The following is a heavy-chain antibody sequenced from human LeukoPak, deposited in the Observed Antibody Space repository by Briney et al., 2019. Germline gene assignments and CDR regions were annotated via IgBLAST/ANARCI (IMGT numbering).Heavy chain of an antibody. CDR3: ASVDCSGGSCYSFIPFDY. D-gene: IGHD2-15*01. J-gene: IGHJ4*02. Sequence: GSSVKLSCTASGGTFSSYAISWVRQAPGQGLEWMGGIIPIFGTANYAQKFQGRVTITADESTSTAYMELSSLRSEDTAVYYCASVDCSGGSCYSFIPFDYWGQGTLVTVSS. CDR1: GGTFSSYA. CDR2: IIPIFGTA. V-gene: IGHV1-69*01.